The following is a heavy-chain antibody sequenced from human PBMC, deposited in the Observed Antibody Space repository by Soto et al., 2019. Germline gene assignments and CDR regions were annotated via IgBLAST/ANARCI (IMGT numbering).Heavy chain of an antibody. J-gene: IGHJ5*02. V-gene: IGHV4-4*03. CDR3: ARDHSSSSGFDP. CDR2: IYHSGST. Sequence: PETLSLTCAVSGGSISSSNWWSWVRQPPGKGLEWIGEIYHSGSTNYNPSLKSRVTISVDKSKNQFSLKLSSVTAADTAVYYCARDHSSSSGFDPWGQGTLVTVSS. CDR1: GGSISSSNW. D-gene: IGHD6-6*01.